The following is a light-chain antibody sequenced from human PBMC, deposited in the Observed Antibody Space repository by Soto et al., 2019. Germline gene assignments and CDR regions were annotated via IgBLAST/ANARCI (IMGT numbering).Light chain of an antibody. Sequence: DIQMTQSPPSLSASVGDRVTITCRASQSIFRSLNWYQQKPGKAPKLLIYAASNLQSGVPSRFSGSESGTDFILTFSSLQPEDFATYYCQQIYAAPVTFGQGTKVEIK. CDR2: AAS. V-gene: IGKV1-39*01. CDR1: QSIFRS. J-gene: IGKJ1*01. CDR3: QQIYAAPVT.